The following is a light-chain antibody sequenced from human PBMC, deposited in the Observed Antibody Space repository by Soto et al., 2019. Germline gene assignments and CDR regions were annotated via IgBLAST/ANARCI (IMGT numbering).Light chain of an antibody. V-gene: IGKV1-39*01. Sequence: DIQMTQSPSSLSASVGDRVTISCWANQSIVNSLNWYQHKAGKAPKLLIYIASSLQSGVPSRFSGSGSGTDFTLTISNLQPEDFATYYCQQSYSTLRTFGQGTKLDIK. CDR2: IAS. CDR1: QSIVNS. CDR3: QQSYSTLRT. J-gene: IGKJ1*01.